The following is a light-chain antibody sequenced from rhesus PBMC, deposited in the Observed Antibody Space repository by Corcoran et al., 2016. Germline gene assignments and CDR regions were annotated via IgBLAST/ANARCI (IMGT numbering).Light chain of an antibody. V-gene: IGKV4-1*01. CDR3: QQYYITPYS. CDR1: QSLLYSSNNKNY. Sequence: DIVMTQSPDSLAVSLGERVTINCKSSQSLLYSSNNKNYLAWYQQKPGQAPKLLIYWASTRESGVPNRFSGNGSGTDFTLTISGLQAEDVAVYYCQQYYITPYSFGQGTKVEIK. CDR2: WAS. J-gene: IGKJ2*01.